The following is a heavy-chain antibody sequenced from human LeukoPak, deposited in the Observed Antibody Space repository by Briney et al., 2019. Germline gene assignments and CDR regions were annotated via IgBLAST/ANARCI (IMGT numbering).Heavy chain of an antibody. Sequence: PSETLSLTCIVSGGSISSGDYYWSWIRQPSGKGLEWIGYIYYSGSTYYNPSLKSRITMSVDTSKNQFSLKLSSVTAADTAVYYCATHSSSYSYFDYWGQGTLVTVSS. D-gene: IGHD3-22*01. CDR3: ATHSSSYSYFDY. CDR1: GGSISSGDYY. V-gene: IGHV4-30-4*01. CDR2: IYYSGST. J-gene: IGHJ4*02.